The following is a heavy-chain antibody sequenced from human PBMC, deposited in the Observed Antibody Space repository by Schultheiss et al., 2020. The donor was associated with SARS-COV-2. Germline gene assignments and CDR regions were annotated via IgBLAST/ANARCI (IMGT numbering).Heavy chain of an antibody. CDR2: INHSGST. J-gene: IGHJ3*02. V-gene: IGHV4-34*01. D-gene: IGHD6-13*01. CDR1: GGSFSGYY. Sequence: ESLKISCAVYGGSFSGYYWSWIRQPPGKGLEWIGEINHSGSTNYNPSLKSRVTISVDTSKNQFSLKLSSVTAADTAVYYCARAWYSSKAFDIWGQGTMVTVSS. CDR3: ARAWYSSKAFDI.